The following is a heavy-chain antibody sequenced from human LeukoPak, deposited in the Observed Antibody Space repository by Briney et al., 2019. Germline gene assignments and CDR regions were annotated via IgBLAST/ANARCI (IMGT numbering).Heavy chain of an antibody. J-gene: IGHJ4*02. V-gene: IGHV1-18*01. CDR1: GYTFTSYG. CDR3: ARDPSRAGIAAAGTRGKSFDY. D-gene: IGHD6-13*01. Sequence: ASVKVSCKAAGYTFTSYGISWVRQAPGQGLEWMGCISAYNGNTNYAQKLQGRVTMTTDTSTSTAYMELRSLRSDDTAVYYCARDPSRAGIAAAGTRGKSFDYWGQGTLVTVSS. CDR2: ISAYNGNT.